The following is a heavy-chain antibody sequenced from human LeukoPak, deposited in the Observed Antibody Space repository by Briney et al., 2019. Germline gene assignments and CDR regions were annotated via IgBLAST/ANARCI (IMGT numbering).Heavy chain of an antibody. CDR2: IWYDGSK. J-gene: IGHJ4*02. Sequence: GGSLRLSCAASGFTFSDAWMSWVRQAPGKGPEWVALIWYDGSKYYGDSVKGRFTISRDNSKNTVYLQMNSLRAEDTGVYYCARDRLEAVTDDDYFDYWGQGTLVTVSS. V-gene: IGHV3-33*08. CDR3: ARDRLEAVTDDDYFDY. CDR1: GFTFSDAW. D-gene: IGHD2-21*02.